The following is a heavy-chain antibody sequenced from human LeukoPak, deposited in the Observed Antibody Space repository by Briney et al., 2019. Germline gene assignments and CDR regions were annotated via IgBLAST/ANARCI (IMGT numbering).Heavy chain of an antibody. D-gene: IGHD6-13*01. CDR3: ARDSLAAAFYYYYMDV. CDR2: ISYDGSNK. V-gene: IGHV3-30*04. J-gene: IGHJ6*03. Sequence: GRSLRLSCAASGFTFSSYAMHWVRQAPGKGLEWVAVISYDGSNKYYADSVKGRFTISRDNSKNTLYLQMNSLRAEDTAVYYCARDSLAAAFYYYYMDVWGKGTTVTVSS. CDR1: GFTFSSYA.